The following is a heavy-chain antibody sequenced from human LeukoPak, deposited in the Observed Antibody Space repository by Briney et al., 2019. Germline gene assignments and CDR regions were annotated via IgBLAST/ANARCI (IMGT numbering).Heavy chain of an antibody. Sequence: ASAKVSCKASGYTFTSYGISWVRQAPGQGLEWMGWISAYNGNTNYAQKLQGRVTMTTDTSTSTAYMELRSLRSDDTAVYYCARDVSSSSWYYFDYWGQGTLVTVSS. V-gene: IGHV1-18*01. CDR2: ISAYNGNT. CDR3: ARDVSSSSWYYFDY. J-gene: IGHJ4*02. CDR1: GYTFTSYG. D-gene: IGHD6-13*01.